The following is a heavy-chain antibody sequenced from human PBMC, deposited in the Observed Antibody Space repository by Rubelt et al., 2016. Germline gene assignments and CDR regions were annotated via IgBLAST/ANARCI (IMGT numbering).Heavy chain of an antibody. CDR3: AACGYNYGTNYEYYGMDV. D-gene: IGHD5-18*01. CDR2: TFYSRST. V-gene: IGHV4-61*05. CDR1: GGSISSSSYY. Sequence: QLQLQESGPGLVKPSETLSLTCTVSGGSISSSSYYWGWIRQPPGKGLERIGYTFYSRSTSYNPSLIGRVPILIDRAMHQFSLKRCSVTAADTAVYYCAACGYNYGTNYEYYGMDVWGQGTTVTVSS. J-gene: IGHJ6*02.